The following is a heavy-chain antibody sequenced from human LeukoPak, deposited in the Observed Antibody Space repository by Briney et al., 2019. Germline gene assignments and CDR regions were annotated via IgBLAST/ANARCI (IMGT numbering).Heavy chain of an antibody. D-gene: IGHD4-17*01. Sequence: EGSLRLSCAASGFTFSSYSMNWVRQAPGKGLEWVSSISSSSSYIYYADSVKGRFTISRDNAKNSLYLQMNSLRAEDTAVYYCARALSGDPYYYGMDVWGQGTTVTVSS. CDR2: ISSSSSYI. V-gene: IGHV3-21*01. CDR3: ARALSGDPYYYGMDV. CDR1: GFTFSSYS. J-gene: IGHJ6*02.